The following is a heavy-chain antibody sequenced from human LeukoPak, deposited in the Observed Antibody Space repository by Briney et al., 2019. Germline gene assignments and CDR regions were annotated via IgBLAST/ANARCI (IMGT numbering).Heavy chain of an antibody. CDR2: ISHEGSNT. V-gene: IGHV3-30*18. CDR3: AKEMKPWMHFDY. Sequence: PGGSLRLSCAASGFTLSRSAVHWVRHAPGKAVEWVAGISHEGSNTDYTDSVKGRFTISRDNYKNTLYLQMNSLRAEDTAVYYCAKEMKPWMHFDYWGQGTLVTVSS. CDR1: GFTLSRSA. D-gene: IGHD5-12*01. J-gene: IGHJ4*02.